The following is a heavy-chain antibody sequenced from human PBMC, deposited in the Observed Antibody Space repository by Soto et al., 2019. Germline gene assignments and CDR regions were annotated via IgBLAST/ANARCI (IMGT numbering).Heavy chain of an antibody. D-gene: IGHD1-20*01. Sequence: QVQLVESGGGVVQPGRSLRLSCAASGFTFSTHAMHWVRQAPGKGLECVAIVSFDGSNKYYADSVKGRFTISRDNSKNTPSQHMSGLTPEDTAVYYCARDQTGITTTGGGRIDHWGQGTLVTVSS. CDR1: GFTFSTHA. CDR2: VSFDGSNK. CDR3: ARDQTGITTTGGGRIDH. V-gene: IGHV3-30-3*01. J-gene: IGHJ4*02.